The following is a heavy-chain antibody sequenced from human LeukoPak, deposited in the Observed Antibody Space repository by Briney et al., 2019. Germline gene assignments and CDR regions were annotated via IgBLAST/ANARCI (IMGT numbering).Heavy chain of an antibody. Sequence: ASVKVSCKASGYTFTNYGINWVRQAPGQGLEWMGWINPNSGGTNYAQKFQGRVTMTRDTSISTAYMELSRLRSDDTAVYYCARAGDYIAVAGSRGWFDPWGQGTLVTVSS. D-gene: IGHD6-19*01. J-gene: IGHJ5*02. CDR2: INPNSGGT. CDR1: GYTFTNYG. CDR3: ARAGDYIAVAGSRGWFDP. V-gene: IGHV1-2*02.